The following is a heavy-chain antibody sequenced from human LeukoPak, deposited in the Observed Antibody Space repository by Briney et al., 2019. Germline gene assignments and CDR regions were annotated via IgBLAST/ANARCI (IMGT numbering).Heavy chain of an antibody. CDR2: IYYSGST. D-gene: IGHD6-19*01. CDR1: GGSISSSSYY. J-gene: IGHJ4*02. V-gene: IGHV4-39*07. Sequence: SETLSLTCTVSGGSISSSSYYWGWIRQPPGKGLEWIGSIYYSGSTYYNPSLKSRVTISVDTSKNQFSLKLSSVTAADTAVYYCARDSGSGWYGRGYFDYWGQGTLVTVSS. CDR3: ARDSGSGWYGRGYFDY.